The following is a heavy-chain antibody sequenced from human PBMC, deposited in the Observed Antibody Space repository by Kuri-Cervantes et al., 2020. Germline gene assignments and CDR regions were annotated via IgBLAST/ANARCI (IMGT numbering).Heavy chain of an antibody. V-gene: IGHV1-46*01. J-gene: IGHJ4*02. CDR2: INPSGGST. CDR1: GYTFTSYY. D-gene: IGHD2-15*01. CDR3: ARGRSKMVAATAIDY. Sequence: ASVKVSCKASGYTFTSYYMHWVRQAPGQGLEWMGIINPSGGSTSYAQKFQGRVTMTRDTSTSTVYMELSSLRSEDTAVYYCARGRSKMVAATAIDYWGQGTLVTVSS.